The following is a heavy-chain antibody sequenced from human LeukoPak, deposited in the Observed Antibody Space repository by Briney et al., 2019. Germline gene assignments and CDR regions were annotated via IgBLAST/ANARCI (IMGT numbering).Heavy chain of an antibody. Sequence: SQTLSPTSTLSAGSINSYYWSWIRQPAGNGLEWIGRIYSSGSTNYNPSLKSRVTISVDTSKNQFSLKLSSVTAADTAVYYCARGDYGDSDDYWGQGTLVPVSS. D-gene: IGHD4-17*01. CDR1: AGSINSYY. CDR3: ARGDYGDSDDY. CDR2: IYSSGST. J-gene: IGHJ4*02. V-gene: IGHV4-4*07.